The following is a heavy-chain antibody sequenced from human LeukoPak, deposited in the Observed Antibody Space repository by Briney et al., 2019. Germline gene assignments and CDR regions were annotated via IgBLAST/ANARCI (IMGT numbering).Heavy chain of an antibody. CDR3: ATIAAYNWNSGYWFDP. CDR1: GYTLTDLS. V-gene: IGHV1-24*01. CDR2: FDPGDGET. D-gene: IGHD1/OR15-1a*01. J-gene: IGHJ5*02. Sequence: ASVKVSFKVSGYTLTDLSIHWVRQAPGKGLEWMGGFDPGDGETIYAQKFQGRVTMTEDTSTETAYMELSSLRSEDTAVYYCATIAAYNWNSGYWFDPWGQGTLVTVSS.